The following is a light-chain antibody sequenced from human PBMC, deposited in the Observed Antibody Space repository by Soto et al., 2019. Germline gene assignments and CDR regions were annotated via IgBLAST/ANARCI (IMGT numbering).Light chain of an antibody. V-gene: IGLV1-40*01. J-gene: IGLJ1*01. Sequence: VLTXPPSVSGAPGQRVTISCTGSSSNIGAGYDVHWYQQLPGTAPKLLIYGNSNRPSGVPDRFSGPKSGTSASLAITGLQAEDEADYYCQSYDSSHYVFGTGTKVTVL. CDR1: SSNIGAGYD. CDR2: GNS. CDR3: QSYDSSHYV.